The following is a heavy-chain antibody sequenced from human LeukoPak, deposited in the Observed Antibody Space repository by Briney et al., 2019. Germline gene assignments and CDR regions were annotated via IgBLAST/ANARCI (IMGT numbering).Heavy chain of an antibody. CDR2: ITGGGGTT. CDR3: AKDPPILRWSFDY. CDR1: GFTFSTYA. J-gene: IGHJ4*02. D-gene: IGHD4-23*01. Sequence: PGGSLRLSCAASGFTFSTYAMSWVRRTPGKGPEWVSAITGGGGTTYYADSVKGRFTISRDNSKNALYLQMNSLRAEDTAVYYCAKDPPILRWSFDYWGQGTLVTVSS. V-gene: IGHV3-23*01.